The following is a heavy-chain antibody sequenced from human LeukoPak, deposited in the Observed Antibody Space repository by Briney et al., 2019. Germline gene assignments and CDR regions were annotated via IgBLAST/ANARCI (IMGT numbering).Heavy chain of an antibody. Sequence: SETLSLTCTVSGGSISSYYWSWIRQPPGKGLEWIGYIYYSGSTNYNPSLKSRVTISVDTSKNQFSLKLNSVTAADTAVYYCAREERLLWFGELFGGWYFDLWGRGTLVTVSS. CDR3: AREERLLWFGELFGGWYFDL. CDR2: IYYSGST. J-gene: IGHJ2*01. D-gene: IGHD3-10*01. V-gene: IGHV4-59*01. CDR1: GGSISSYY.